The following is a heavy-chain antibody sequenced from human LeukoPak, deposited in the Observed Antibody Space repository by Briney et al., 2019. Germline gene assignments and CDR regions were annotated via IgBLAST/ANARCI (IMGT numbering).Heavy chain of an antibody. D-gene: IGHD2-21*01. CDR2: IRQDGSEK. Sequence: GGSLRLSCVASGFTFSTYSMNWFRQAPGKGLEGVANIRQDGSEKYYLDSVKGRFTISRDNAKDSVHLQMNSLRAEDTAVYYCARVGERDKFAPIEGRFDSWGQGTLVTVSS. CDR1: GFTFSTYS. V-gene: IGHV3-7*01. CDR3: ARVGERDKFAPIEGRFDS. J-gene: IGHJ5*01.